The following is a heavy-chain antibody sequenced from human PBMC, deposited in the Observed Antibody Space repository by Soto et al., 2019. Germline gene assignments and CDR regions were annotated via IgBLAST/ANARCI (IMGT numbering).Heavy chain of an antibody. V-gene: IGHV1-8*01. CDR1: GYTFTSYD. Sequence: QVLLVQSGAEVKKPGASVKVSCKASGYTFTSYDINWVRQATGQGLEWMGWMNPNSGNKGYAQKFQGRVTMTRNTYIRTAYMELRSLRSEYDAVYYCARKGVRGMDFWGQGATVTVSS. CDR2: MNPNSGNK. D-gene: IGHD2-8*01. CDR3: ARKGVRGMDF. J-gene: IGHJ6*02.